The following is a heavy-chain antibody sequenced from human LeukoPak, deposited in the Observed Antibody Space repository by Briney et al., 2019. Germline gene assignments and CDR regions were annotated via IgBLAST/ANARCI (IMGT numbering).Heavy chain of an antibody. Sequence: ASVKVSCKASGYTFTAYDINWVRQATGQGLEWMGWMNPKSGNTGYAQRFQGRVTFTMNISITTAYMEMNSLTSEGTAIYYCARPYCSSTSCSRWLDPWGQGTLVTVSS. CDR3: ARPYCSSTSCSRWLDP. V-gene: IGHV1-8*03. J-gene: IGHJ5*02. CDR2: MNPKSGNT. D-gene: IGHD2-2*01. CDR1: GYTFTAYD.